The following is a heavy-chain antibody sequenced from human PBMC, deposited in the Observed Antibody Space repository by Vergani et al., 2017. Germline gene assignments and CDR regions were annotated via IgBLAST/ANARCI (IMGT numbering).Heavy chain of an antibody. J-gene: IGHJ5*02. CDR2: IYHSGNT. D-gene: IGHD3-10*01. Sequence: QVQLQESGPGLVKPSETLSLTCAVSGYSISSGYYWGWIRQPPGKGLEWIGSIYHSGNTYYNPSLNSRVTISVDTSKNHFSLNLNSVTAADTAVYYCGRVADFYGLGSRLLDLWGQGILVTVSS. V-gene: IGHV4-38-2*01. CDR1: GYSISSGYY. CDR3: GRVADFYGLGSRLLDL.